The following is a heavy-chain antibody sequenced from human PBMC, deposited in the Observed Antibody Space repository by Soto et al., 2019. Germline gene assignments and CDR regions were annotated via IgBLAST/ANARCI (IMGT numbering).Heavy chain of an antibody. J-gene: IGHJ4*02. V-gene: IGHV3-15*01. CDR3: AAHSPSRGGGEFDY. CDR2: IKSKVDGETT. Sequence: EVQLVESGGGLVKPGGSLRLSCSASGFTFSGAWMSWVRQAPGRGLEWVALIKSKVDGETTHYAAPVQGRFSISRDHLKTTVYLQVNSLKPEDTAVYYCAAHSPSRGGGEFDYWGQGALVTVSS. D-gene: IGHD3-16*01. CDR1: GFTFSGAW.